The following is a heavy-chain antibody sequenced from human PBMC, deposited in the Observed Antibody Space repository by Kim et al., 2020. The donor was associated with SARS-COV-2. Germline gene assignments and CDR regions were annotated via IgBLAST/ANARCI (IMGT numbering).Heavy chain of an antibody. CDR1: GFIFSSYG. CDR3: AKEFFVNANPFDY. CDR2: VSSDGGTK. D-gene: IGHD2-8*01. J-gene: IGHJ4*02. Sequence: GGSLRLSCAASGFIFSSYGMHWARQAPGRGLEWVAVVSSDGGTKYYADSVKGRFTISRDQSKNTLYLQMNSLTTEDTAVYYCAKEFFVNANPFDYWGQGTLVTVSS. V-gene: IGHV3-30*18.